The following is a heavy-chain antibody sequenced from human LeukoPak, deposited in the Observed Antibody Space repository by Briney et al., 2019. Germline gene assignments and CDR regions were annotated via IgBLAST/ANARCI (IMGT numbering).Heavy chain of an antibody. Sequence: GGSLRLSCAASGFTFSSYAMSWVRQAPGKGLEWVSAISGSGGSTYYADSVKGRFTISRDNSKNTLYLQMNSLRAEDTALYYCAKDPTVPGTANYMDVWGKGTTVTVSS. J-gene: IGHJ6*03. V-gene: IGHV3-23*01. D-gene: IGHD6-19*01. CDR2: ISGSGGST. CDR1: GFTFSSYA. CDR3: AKDPTVPGTANYMDV.